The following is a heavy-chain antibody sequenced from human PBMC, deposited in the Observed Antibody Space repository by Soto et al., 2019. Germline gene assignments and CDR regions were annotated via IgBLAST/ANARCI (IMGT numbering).Heavy chain of an antibody. J-gene: IGHJ6*02. V-gene: IGHV3-30*18. CDR1: GFTFSSYG. D-gene: IGHD3-3*01. CDR2: ISYAGSNK. Sequence: GGSLRLSCAASGFTFSSYGMHWVRQAPGKGLEWVRVISYAGSNKYYAASVKGRFTISRDNSKNKLSLERNRLRGKDAALYDGAKDGPSVLGFLEWLPTTYGMDVWGQGTTVTVSS. CDR3: AKDGPSVLGFLEWLPTTYGMDV.